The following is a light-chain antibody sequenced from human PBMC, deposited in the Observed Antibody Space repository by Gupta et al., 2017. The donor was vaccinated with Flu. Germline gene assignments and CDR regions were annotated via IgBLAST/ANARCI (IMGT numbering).Light chain of an antibody. J-gene: IGKJ5*01. Sequence: ETVMTQSPVTLSVSPGERATLFCRASQSVSNDLAWYKQKPGQAPRLLIYGASTRSTGIPDRFSGSGSGTEFTLSISSRQSEDFATYYCQEYNNWPQITFGQGTRLDIK. CDR2: GAS. CDR3: QEYNNWPQIT. CDR1: QSVSND. V-gene: IGKV3-15*01.